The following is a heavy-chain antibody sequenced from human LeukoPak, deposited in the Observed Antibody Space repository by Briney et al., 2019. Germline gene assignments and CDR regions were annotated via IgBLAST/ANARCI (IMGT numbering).Heavy chain of an antibody. CDR2: ISSSSSHI. CDR3: ARDWYCSGGSCYSFDY. V-gene: IGHV3-21*01. Sequence: GGSLRLSCAASGFTFSSYSMNWVRQAPGKGLEWVSSISSSSSHIYYADSVKGRFTISRDNAKNSLYLQMNNLRAEDTAVYYCARDWYCSGGSCYSFDYWGQGTLVTVSS. CDR1: GFTFSSYS. D-gene: IGHD2-15*01. J-gene: IGHJ4*02.